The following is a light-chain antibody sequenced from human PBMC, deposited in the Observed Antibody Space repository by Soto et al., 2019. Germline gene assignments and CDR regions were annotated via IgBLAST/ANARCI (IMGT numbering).Light chain of an antibody. V-gene: IGLV1-44*01. CDR2: SNN. J-gene: IGLJ3*02. Sequence: QSVLTQPPSASGTPGQRVPISCSGSSSNIGGNTVNWYQQLPGTAPKLLIYSNNQRPSGVPDRFSGSKSGTSASLAISGLQSEDEADYCCAAWDDSLNGWVFGGGTKLTVL. CDR1: SSNIGGNT. CDR3: AAWDDSLNGWV.